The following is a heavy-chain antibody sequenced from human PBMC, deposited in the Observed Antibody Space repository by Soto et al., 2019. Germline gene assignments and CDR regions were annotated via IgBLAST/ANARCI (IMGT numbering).Heavy chain of an antibody. CDR2: ISGSGGST. CDR3: ARDKRIAAPHDYYYYYGMDV. V-gene: IGHV3-23*01. Sequence: EVQLLESGGGLVQPGGSLRLSCAASGFTFSSWAMSWVRQAPGKGLEWVSTISGSGGSTYYADSVKGRFTISRDNSKNTLYLQMNSLRAEDTAVYYCARDKRIAAPHDYYYYYGMDVWGQGTTVTVSS. CDR1: GFTFSSWA. J-gene: IGHJ6*02. D-gene: IGHD6-13*01.